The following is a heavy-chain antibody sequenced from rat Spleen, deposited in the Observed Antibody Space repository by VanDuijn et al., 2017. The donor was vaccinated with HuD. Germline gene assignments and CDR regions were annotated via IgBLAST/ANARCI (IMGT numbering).Heavy chain of an antibody. V-gene: IGHV5-31*01. Sequence: EVQLVESGGGLVQPGRSLKLSCVASGFTFNNYWLSWVRQAPKKGLEWVATISSSGGSTYYRDSVKGRFTISRDNAESTLYLQMNSLRSEDTATYYCTREETLYWYFDFWGPGTMVTVSS. J-gene: IGHJ1*01. D-gene: IGHD3-4*01. CDR2: ISSSGGST. CDR1: GFTFNNYW. CDR3: TREETLYWYFDF.